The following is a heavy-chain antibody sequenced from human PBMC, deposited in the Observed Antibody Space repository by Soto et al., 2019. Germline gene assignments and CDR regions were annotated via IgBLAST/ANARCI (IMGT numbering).Heavy chain of an antibody. Sequence: GASVKVSCKAPGDTFTGSYKNWARQAPGQGLEWMGVINPHGVRTSYAQKFKGRVTLTRDTSASTAYTELCSLMSDDTALYYCARSSGGKLVIIIEGTNWFAPRGQGTLVTGSS. J-gene: IGHJ5*02. D-gene: IGHD1-26*01. CDR2: INPHGVRT. CDR3: ARSSGGKLVIIIEGTNWFAP. CDR1: GDTFTGSY. V-gene: IGHV1-46*01.